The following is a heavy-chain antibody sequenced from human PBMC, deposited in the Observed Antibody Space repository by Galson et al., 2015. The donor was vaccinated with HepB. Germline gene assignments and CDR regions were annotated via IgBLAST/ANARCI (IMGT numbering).Heavy chain of an antibody. V-gene: IGHV3-7*03. CDR3: ARDDPGYGGYHL. CDR1: GFPFRTYW. Sequence: SLRLSCAASGFPFRTYWMTWVRQAPGKGLEWVANMKEDGSKKYYVESAKGRFTISRGNAKNSLYLHMDSLRAEDTAVYYCARDDPGYGGYHLWGQGTLVTVSS. D-gene: IGHD5-12*01. J-gene: IGHJ4*02. CDR2: MKEDGSKK.